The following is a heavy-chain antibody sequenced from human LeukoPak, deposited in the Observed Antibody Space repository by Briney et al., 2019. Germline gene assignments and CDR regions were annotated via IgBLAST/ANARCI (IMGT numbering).Heavy chain of an antibody. J-gene: IGHJ4*02. CDR1: GYTFTSYG. Sequence: GASVKVSCKASGYTFTSYGISWVRQAPGQGLEWMGWISANNGNTKYNTKYAQNLQGQVTMTTDISTSTAYMELRTLRSDDTAVYYCARDRDRSGSQSYWGQGTLVTVSS. CDR3: ARDRDRSGSQSY. V-gene: IGHV1-18*01. CDR2: ISANNGNTKYNT. D-gene: IGHD1-26*01.